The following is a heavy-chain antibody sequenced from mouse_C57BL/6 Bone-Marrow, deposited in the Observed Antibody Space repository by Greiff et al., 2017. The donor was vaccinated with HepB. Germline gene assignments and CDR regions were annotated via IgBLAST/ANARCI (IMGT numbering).Heavy chain of an antibody. J-gene: IGHJ3*01. Sequence: LQESGPELVKPGASVKISCKASGYTFTDYYINWVKQRPGQGLEWIGWLYPGSGNTKYNEKFKGKATLTVDTSSSTAYMQLSSLTSEDSAVYFCARGGRHYDYDRGFAYWGQGTLVTVSA. V-gene: IGHV1-84*01. CDR1: GYTFTDYY. CDR2: LYPGSGNT. CDR3: ARGGRHYDYDRGFAY. D-gene: IGHD2-4*01.